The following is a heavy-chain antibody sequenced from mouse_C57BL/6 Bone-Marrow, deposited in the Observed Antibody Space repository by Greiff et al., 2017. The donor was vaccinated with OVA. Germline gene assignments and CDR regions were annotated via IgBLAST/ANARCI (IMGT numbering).Heavy chain of an antibody. CDR1: GYTFTSYW. CDR3: ASTVVAWDFDY. J-gene: IGHJ2*01. V-gene: IGHV1-72*01. D-gene: IGHD1-1*01. CDR2: IDPNSGGT. Sequence: QVQLQQPGAELVKPGASVKLSCKASGYTFTSYWMHWVKQRPGRGLEWIGRIDPNSGGTKYNEKFKCKATLTVDKPSSTAYMQLSSLTSEDSAVYYCASTVVAWDFDYWGQGTTLTVSS.